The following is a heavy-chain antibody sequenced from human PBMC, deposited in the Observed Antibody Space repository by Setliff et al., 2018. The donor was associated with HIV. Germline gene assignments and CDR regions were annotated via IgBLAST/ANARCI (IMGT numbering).Heavy chain of an antibody. CDR3: AKDRVRDGYNPDAFDI. D-gene: IGHD5-12*01. J-gene: IGHJ3*02. Sequence: PGGSLRLSCAASGFTFSNYGMHWVRQAPGKGLERVAFIRYDGSNEYYADSVEGRFTISRDNSKNTLSLQMNSLRAEDPAVYYCAKDRVRDGYNPDAFDIWGQGTMVTVSS. CDR2: IRYDGSNE. V-gene: IGHV3-30*02. CDR1: GFTFSNYG.